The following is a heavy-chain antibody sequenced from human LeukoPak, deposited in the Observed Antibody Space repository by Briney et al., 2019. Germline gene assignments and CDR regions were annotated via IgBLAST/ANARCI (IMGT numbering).Heavy chain of an antibody. CDR3: AVPPLSGSGSSRPLAGVDV. D-gene: IGHD3-10*01. Sequence: GGSLRLSCAASEFTFSTYCMHWVRQAPGKGLMWVSRINSDGTNTDYADSVKGRFTISRDNAENSLFLQMNSLRAEDTAVYYCAVPPLSGSGSSRPLAGVDVWGQGTTVTVSS. J-gene: IGHJ6*02. V-gene: IGHV3-74*01. CDR2: INSDGTNT. CDR1: EFTFSTYC.